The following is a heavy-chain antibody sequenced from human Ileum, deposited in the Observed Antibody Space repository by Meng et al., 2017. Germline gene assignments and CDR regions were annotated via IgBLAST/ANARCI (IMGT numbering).Heavy chain of an antibody. Sequence: QIQLVQSGAAVGKPGHSVKVSCKASGYTYTHHGIGWVRHAPGQGLEWMGWISAYNGDTNYVQKFQGRVTMTTDASTSTAYMELRSLRGGVVLFFDCARDPSNSSGWHAYFDYWGQGTLVTVSS. J-gene: IGHJ4*02. CDR3: ARDPSNSSGWHAYFDY. CDR1: GYTYTHHG. D-gene: IGHD6-19*01. V-gene: IGHV1-18*03. CDR2: ISAYNGDT.